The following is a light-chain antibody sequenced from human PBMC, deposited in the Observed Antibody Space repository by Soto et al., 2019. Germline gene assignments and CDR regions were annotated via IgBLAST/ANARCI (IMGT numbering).Light chain of an antibody. CDR3: QKYNSALKT. J-gene: IGKJ5*01. CDR2: AAS. Sequence: IYMTQSPSSLSASVGDRVTITCRASQGISNYLAWYQQKPGKVPKLLIYAASTLQSGVPSRFSGSGSGTDFTLTISSLQPEDVAIYYCQKYNSALKTFGQGTRLEIK. V-gene: IGKV1-27*01. CDR1: QGISNY.